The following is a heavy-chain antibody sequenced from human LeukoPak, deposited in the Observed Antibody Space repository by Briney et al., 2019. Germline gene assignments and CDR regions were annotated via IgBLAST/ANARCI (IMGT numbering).Heavy chain of an antibody. V-gene: IGHV4-31*03. D-gene: IGHD5-12*01. CDR2: ISFSGST. CDR1: GDSISGGRGAYY. J-gene: IGHJ5*02. CDR3: ARAPRGYSGHDFSYWFDP. Sequence: SQTLSLTCTVSGDSISGGRGAYYWSWIRQHPDKGLEWIGYISFSGSTLYNPSLESRLTISIDTSKYQFSLNLRSVTAADTAVYYCARAPRGYSGHDFSYWFDPWGQGTLVTVSS.